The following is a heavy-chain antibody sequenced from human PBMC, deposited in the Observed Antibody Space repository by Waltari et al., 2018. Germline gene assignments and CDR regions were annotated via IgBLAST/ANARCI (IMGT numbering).Heavy chain of an antibody. V-gene: IGHV4-34*01. J-gene: IGHJ5*02. D-gene: IGHD3-3*01. CDR1: GGSFSGYY. CDR2: INHSGST. CDR3: TRGRYYDFWSGYPHWFDP. Sequence: QVQLQQWGAGLLKPSETLSLTCAVYGGSFSGYYWSWIRQPPGKGLEWIGEINHSGSTNYNPSLKSRVTISVDTSKNQFSLKLSSVTAADTAVYYCTRGRYYDFWSGYPHWFDPWGQGTLVTVSS.